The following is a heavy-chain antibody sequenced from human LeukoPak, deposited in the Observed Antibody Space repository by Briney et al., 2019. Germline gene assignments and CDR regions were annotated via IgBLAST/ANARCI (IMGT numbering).Heavy chain of an antibody. J-gene: IGHJ5*02. CDR2: IYYSGTT. V-gene: IGHV4-39*02. Sequence: PSETLSLTCTVSGGSINTNNYYWGWIRQPPGKGLEWIGSIYYSGTTYYNPSLERRLTIAIDTSKNLFSLKVSGVTAADTAVYFCAKRTTGYCISTSCYNSWGQGTLVTVSS. CDR3: AKRTTGYCISTSCYNS. D-gene: IGHD2-2*02. CDR1: GGSINTNNYY.